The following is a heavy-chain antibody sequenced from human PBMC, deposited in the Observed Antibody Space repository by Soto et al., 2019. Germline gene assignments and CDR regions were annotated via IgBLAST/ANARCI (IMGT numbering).Heavy chain of an antibody. CDR1: GGTFSSYA. CDR2: IIPIFGTA. J-gene: IGHJ4*02. D-gene: IGHD3-10*01. CDR3: ARTPPPLLWFGEYDY. V-gene: IGHV1-69*06. Sequence: QVQLVQSGAEVKKPGSSVKVSCKASGGTFSSYAISWVRQAPGQGLEWMGGIIPIFGTANYAQKFQGRVTITADKSTSTAYMELSSLRSEDKAVYDCARTPPPLLWFGEYDYWGQGTLVTVSS.